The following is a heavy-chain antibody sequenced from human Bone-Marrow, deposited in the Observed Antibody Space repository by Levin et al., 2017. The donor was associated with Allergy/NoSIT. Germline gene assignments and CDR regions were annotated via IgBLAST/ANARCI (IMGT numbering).Heavy chain of an antibody. D-gene: IGHD3-10*01. V-gene: IGHV3-23*01. CDR1: EFTSS. Sequence: GESLKISCAASEFTSSISWFRQAPGKGLEWVSAISFSSSYIFHADSVKGRFTVSRDNSKNTLYLQMNSLRPDDTAVYYCAKGGVIQAYSFDSWGQGTLVTVSS. CDR2: ISFSSSYI. J-gene: IGHJ4*02. CDR3: AKGGVIQAYSFDS.